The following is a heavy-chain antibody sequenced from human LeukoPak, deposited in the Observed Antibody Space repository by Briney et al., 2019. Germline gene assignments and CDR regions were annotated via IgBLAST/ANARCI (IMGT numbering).Heavy chain of an antibody. V-gene: IGHV1-3*01. D-gene: IGHD6-19*01. CDR3: ARDRLSSGWFYDAFDI. J-gene: IGHJ3*02. Sequence: ASVKASCKASGYTFTSYAMHWVRQAPGQRLEWMGWINAGNGNTKYSQKFQGRVTITRDTSASTAYMELSSLRSEDTAVYYCARDRLSSGWFYDAFDIWGQGTMVTVSS. CDR2: INAGNGNT. CDR1: GYTFTSYA.